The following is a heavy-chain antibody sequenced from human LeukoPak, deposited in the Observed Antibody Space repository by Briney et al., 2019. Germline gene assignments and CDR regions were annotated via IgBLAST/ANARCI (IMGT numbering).Heavy chain of an antibody. D-gene: IGHD3-10*01. CDR3: ARGPRITLVRGGQWYFYMDV. J-gene: IGHJ6*03. Sequence: SETLSLTCAVYGGSFSGYYWSWIRQPPGKGLEWIGEINHSGSTNYNPSLKSRVTISVDTSKNQFSLKLSSVTAADTAVYYCARGPRITLVRGGQWYFYMDVWGKGTTVTVPS. CDR2: INHSGST. CDR1: GGSFSGYY. V-gene: IGHV4-34*01.